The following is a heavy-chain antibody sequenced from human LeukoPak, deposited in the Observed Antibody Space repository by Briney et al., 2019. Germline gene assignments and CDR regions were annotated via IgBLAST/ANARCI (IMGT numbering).Heavy chain of an antibody. J-gene: IGHJ6*02. V-gene: IGHV3-30-3*01. CDR1: GFTFSSYA. CDR2: ISYDGSNK. CDR3: AREEVAAAGTYYGMDV. Sequence: GRSLRLSCAASGFTFSSYAMHWVRQAPGKGLEWVAAISYDGSNKYYADSVKGRFTISRDNSKNTLYLQMNSLRAEDTAVYYCAREEVAAAGTYYGMDVWGQGTTVTVSS. D-gene: IGHD6-13*01.